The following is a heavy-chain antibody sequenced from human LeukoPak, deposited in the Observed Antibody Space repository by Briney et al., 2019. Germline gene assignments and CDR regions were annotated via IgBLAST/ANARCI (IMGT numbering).Heavy chain of an antibody. CDR3: ARDDTTSGYYEFGY. Sequence: PGGSLRLSCAASGFTFRDYYMAWIRQAPGKGLEWVSSISSSSSYIYYADSVKGRFTISRDNAKNSLYLQMNSLRADDTAVYYCARDDTTSGYYEFGYWGQGTLVTVSS. CDR1: GFTFRDYY. J-gene: IGHJ4*02. D-gene: IGHD5-12*01. V-gene: IGHV3-11*05. CDR2: ISSSSSYI.